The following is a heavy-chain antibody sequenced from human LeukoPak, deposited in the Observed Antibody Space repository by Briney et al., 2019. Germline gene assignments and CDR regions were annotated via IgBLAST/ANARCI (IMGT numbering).Heavy chain of an antibody. CDR1: GGSISSSSYY. CDR2: IYYSGST. CDR3: ARRDCSSTSCYSTPTLYYFDY. J-gene: IGHJ4*02. V-gene: IGHV4-39*01. Sequence: PSETLSLTCTVSGGSISSSSYYWGWIRQPPGKGLEWIGSIYYSGSTYYNSSLKSRVTISVDTSKNQFSLKLTSVTAADTAVYYCARRDCSSTSCYSTPTLYYFDYWGQGTLVTVSS. D-gene: IGHD2-2*01.